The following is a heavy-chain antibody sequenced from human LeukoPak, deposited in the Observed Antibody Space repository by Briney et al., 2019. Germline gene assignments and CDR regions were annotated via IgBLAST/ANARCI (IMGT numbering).Heavy chain of an antibody. CDR3: AKNNHYSGYDWGNDY. D-gene: IGHD5-12*01. V-gene: IGHV3-23*01. J-gene: IGHJ4*01. CDR1: GFTFSSYA. Sequence: GGSLRLSCAASGFTFSSYAMSWVRQAPGKGLEWVSAISGSGGSTYYADSVKGRFTISRDNSKNTLYPQMNSLRAEDTAVYYCAKNNHYSGYDWGNDYWGQEPWSPSPQ. CDR2: ISGSGGST.